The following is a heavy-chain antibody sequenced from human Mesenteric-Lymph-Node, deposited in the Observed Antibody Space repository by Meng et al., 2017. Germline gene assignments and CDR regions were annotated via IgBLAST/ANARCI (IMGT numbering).Heavy chain of an antibody. CDR1: GGSISSGDSY. J-gene: IGHJ1*01. CDR2: IPHRGSS. D-gene: IGHD3-10*01. CDR3: LRGSGGSV. V-gene: IGHV4-30-4*01. Sequence: QVRRQESGPGLVKPSQTLPLTCSVSGGSISSGDSYWSWIRQPPGKGLEWIGEIPHRGSSAYNPSLKSRVSMSIDKSKNQFSLKLTSVTAAGTAVYHCLRGSGGSVWGQGTLVTVSS.